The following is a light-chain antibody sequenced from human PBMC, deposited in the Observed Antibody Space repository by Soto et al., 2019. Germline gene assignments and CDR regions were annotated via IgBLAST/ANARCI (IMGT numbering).Light chain of an antibody. CDR2: GNS. Sequence: QSVLTQPPSVSGAPGQRVTISCTGSSCNIGAGYDVHWYQQLPGTAPKLLIYGNSNRPAGVPDRFSGSKSGTSDSLAITVLQAEDEADYYCHSYDSSMSGWVFGGGTQLTVL. CDR3: HSYDSSMSGWV. V-gene: IGLV1-40*01. J-gene: IGLJ3*02. CDR1: SCNIGAGYD.